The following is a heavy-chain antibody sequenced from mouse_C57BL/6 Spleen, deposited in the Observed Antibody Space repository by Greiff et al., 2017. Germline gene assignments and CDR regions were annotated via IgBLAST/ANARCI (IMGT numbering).Heavy chain of an antibody. CDR2: IYPRDGST. D-gene: IGHD2-1*01. J-gene: IGHJ4*01. Sequence: QVQLKQSDAELVKPGASVKISCKVSGYTFTDHTIHWMKQRPEQGLEWIGYIYPRDGSTKYNEKFKGKATLTADKSSSTAYMPLNSLTSEDSAVYLFDRYAVTIIDGDAMDYWGQGTSVTVSS. V-gene: IGHV1-78*01. CDR1: GYTFTDHT. CDR3: DRYAVTIIDGDAMDY.